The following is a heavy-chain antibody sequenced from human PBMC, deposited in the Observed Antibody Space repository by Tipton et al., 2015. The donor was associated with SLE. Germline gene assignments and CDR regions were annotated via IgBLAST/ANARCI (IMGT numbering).Heavy chain of an antibody. D-gene: IGHD1-14*01. CDR1: GASISSSNYY. CDR2: IYNSGYT. J-gene: IGHJ4*02. V-gene: IGHV4-39*07. Sequence: TLSLTCTVSGASISSSNYYWGWIRQPPGRGLGWIGTIYNSGYTFYNPSLKSRVTISVDSSKNQLSLKLNSVTAADTAVYYCARSPGNPLPFDLWGQGTLVSVSS. CDR3: ARSPGNPLPFDL.